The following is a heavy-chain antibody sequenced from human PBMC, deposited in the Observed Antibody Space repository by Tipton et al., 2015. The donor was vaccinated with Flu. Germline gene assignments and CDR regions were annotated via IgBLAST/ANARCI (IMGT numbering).Heavy chain of an antibody. V-gene: IGHV4-39*07. CDR3: ASFISEYNWNYGEGLDY. CDR2: IYHSGST. J-gene: IGHJ4*02. CDR1: GGSINSGSYY. Sequence: TLSLTCTVSGGSINSGSYYWGWIRQPPGKGLEWIGSIYHSGSTYYNPSLKSRVTISVDTSKNQFSLKLSSVTAADTAVYYCASFISEYNWNYGEGLDYWGQGTLVTVSS. D-gene: IGHD1-7*01.